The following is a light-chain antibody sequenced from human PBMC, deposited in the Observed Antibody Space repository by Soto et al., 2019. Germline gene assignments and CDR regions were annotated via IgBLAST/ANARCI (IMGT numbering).Light chain of an antibody. CDR3: QQPNSYPLP. CDR2: AAS. Sequence: DIQLTHTPSFLSASVGDRVTITCRASQGISSYLAWYQQKPGKAPKLLIYAASTLQSGVPSRFSGSGSGTEFTLTISSLQPEDFATYYCQQPNSYPLPFGGGSNVDIK. CDR1: QGISSY. J-gene: IGKJ4*01. V-gene: IGKV1-9*01.